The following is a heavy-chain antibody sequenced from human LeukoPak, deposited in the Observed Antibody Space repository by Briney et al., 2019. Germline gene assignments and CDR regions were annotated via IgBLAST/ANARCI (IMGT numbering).Heavy chain of an antibody. CDR3: AKSMTTAYYYYYYGMDV. CDR1: GFTFSSSS. Sequence: GGSLRLSCAASGFTFSSSSISWVRQAPGKGLEWVSAITDAVGSTHYADSVKGRFTISRDNSKNTLYLQMNGLRAEDTAVYYCAKSMTTAYYYYYYGMDVWGQGTTVTVSS. V-gene: IGHV3-23*01. D-gene: IGHD4-11*01. J-gene: IGHJ6*02. CDR2: ITDAVGST.